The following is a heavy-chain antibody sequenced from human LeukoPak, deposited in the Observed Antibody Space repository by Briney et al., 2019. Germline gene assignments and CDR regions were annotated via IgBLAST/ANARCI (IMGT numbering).Heavy chain of an antibody. D-gene: IGHD1/OR15-1a*01. CDR3: ARGEHSVDS. Sequence: SETLSLTCTVSGGAIRSHYWNWIRQPAGKGLEWIGRIYSSGYTNDNPFLKSRITMSVDMSKNQFSLRLNSVTAADTAVYYCARGEHSVDSWGQGMLVAVSS. J-gene: IGHJ4*02. CDR2: IYSSGYT. V-gene: IGHV4-4*07. CDR1: GGAIRSHY.